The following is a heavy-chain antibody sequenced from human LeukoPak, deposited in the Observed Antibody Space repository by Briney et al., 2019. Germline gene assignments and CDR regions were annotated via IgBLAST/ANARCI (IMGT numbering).Heavy chain of an antibody. Sequence: PGGSLRLSCAASGFAFSNYAMSWVRRAPGKGLEWVSGITATGVNTFYADSVRGRFTLSRDNSNNALYLQMNSLRAEDTAVYYCAKAFSTWSLFFDSWGQGALVTVAS. V-gene: IGHV3-23*01. CDR3: AKAFSTWSLFFDS. D-gene: IGHD3-3*01. CDR2: ITATGVNT. J-gene: IGHJ4*02. CDR1: GFAFSNYA.